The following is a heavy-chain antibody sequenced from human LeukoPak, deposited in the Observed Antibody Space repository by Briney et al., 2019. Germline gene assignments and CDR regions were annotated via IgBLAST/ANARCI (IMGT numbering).Heavy chain of an antibody. D-gene: IGHD3-22*01. J-gene: IGHJ4*02. CDR2: ISGSGGST. Sequence: GGSLRLSCAASGFTFSSYAMSWVRQAPGKGLEWVSAISGSGGSTYYADSVKGRFTISRDNSKNTLYLQMNSLRAEDTAVYYCAKEPLMDSSGYHYWNYFDYWGQGTLVTVSS. CDR3: AKEPLMDSSGYHYWNYFDY. CDR1: GFTFSSYA. V-gene: IGHV3-23*01.